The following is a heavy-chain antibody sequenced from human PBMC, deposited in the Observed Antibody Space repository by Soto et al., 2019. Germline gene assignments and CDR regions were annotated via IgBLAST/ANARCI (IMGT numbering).Heavy chain of an antibody. CDR2: TSYDGSHR. V-gene: IGHV3-30*03. D-gene: IGHD2-21*02. CDR1: GFTFSSYG. CDR3: ATLVAYCSDDCSPGALDV. J-gene: IGHJ3*01. Sequence: QVQVVESGGGVVQPGRSLRLSCAASGFTFSSYGMHWVRQAPGKGLEWVAVTSYDGSHRFYADSVKGRFTISRDNSKNTVYLQMDSLRTEDTALFYCATLVAYCSDDCSPGALDVWGQGTMVTVSS.